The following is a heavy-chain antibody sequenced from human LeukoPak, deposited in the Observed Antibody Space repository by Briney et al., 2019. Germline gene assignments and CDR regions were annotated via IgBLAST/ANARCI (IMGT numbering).Heavy chain of an antibody. Sequence: GGSLRLSCAASGFTFSSYSMNWVRQAPGKGLEWVSSISSSSSYIYYADSVKGRFTISRDNAKNSLYLQINSLRAEDTAVYYCANSPPSSSWYSIDYWGQGTLVTVSS. CDR3: ANSPPSSSWYSIDY. CDR2: ISSSSSYI. V-gene: IGHV3-21*01. D-gene: IGHD6-13*01. J-gene: IGHJ4*02. CDR1: GFTFSSYS.